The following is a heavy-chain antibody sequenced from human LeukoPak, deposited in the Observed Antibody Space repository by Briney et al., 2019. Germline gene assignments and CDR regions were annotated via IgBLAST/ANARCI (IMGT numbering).Heavy chain of an antibody. CDR2: IRSKANSYAT. J-gene: IGHJ5*02. CDR1: GFTFSGSA. V-gene: IGHV3-73*01. Sequence: GGSLRLPCAASGFTFSGSAMHWVRQASGKGLEWVGRIRSKANSYATAYAASVKGRFTISRDDSKNTAYLQMNSLKTEDTAVYYCSARIYGDFNWFDPWGQGTLVTVSS. D-gene: IGHD4-17*01. CDR3: SARIYGDFNWFDP.